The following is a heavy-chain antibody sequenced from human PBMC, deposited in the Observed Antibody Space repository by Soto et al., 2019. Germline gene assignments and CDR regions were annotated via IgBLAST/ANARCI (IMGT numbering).Heavy chain of an antibody. J-gene: IGHJ4*02. D-gene: IGHD3-16*01. CDR3: GWGAAYFYES. Sequence: DVQLVESGGDLVQPGVYLRFSCAVSGVTVCNVWINWIRQAPGKGLEWVGRIKSKSDGGTTDFAAFVKDRFTISRDESKNTVYLQMNSLKTEDTAVYFCGWGAAYFYESWGQGTRVIVSS. CDR1: GVTVCNVW. CDR2: IKSKSDGGTT. V-gene: IGHV3-15*07.